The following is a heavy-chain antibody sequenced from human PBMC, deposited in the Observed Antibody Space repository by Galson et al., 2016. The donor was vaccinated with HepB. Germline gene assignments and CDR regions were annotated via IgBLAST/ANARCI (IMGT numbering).Heavy chain of an antibody. V-gene: IGHV3-23*01. Sequence: SLRLSCAASGFTFRNYGMTWVRQAPGKGLEVVSSISRSGDSTDYADSVKGRFTISRDNSKNTLSLQRNSLTADDTAMYFCVQWSTAPAVWGKGTTVTVSS. CDR1: GFTFRNYG. CDR2: ISRSGDST. D-gene: IGHD2-8*01. J-gene: IGHJ6*03. CDR3: VQWSTAPAV.